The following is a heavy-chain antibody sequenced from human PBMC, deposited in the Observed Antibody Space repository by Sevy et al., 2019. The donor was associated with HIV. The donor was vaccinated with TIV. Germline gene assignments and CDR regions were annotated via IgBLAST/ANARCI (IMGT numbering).Heavy chain of an antibody. D-gene: IGHD6-13*01. CDR3: ARGRVSWQQLAQYNWFDP. J-gene: IGHJ5*02. CDR1: GGSISSYY. CDR2: IYYSGST. V-gene: IGHV4-59*01. Sequence: SETLSLTCTVSGGSISSYYWSWIRQPPGKGLEWIGYIYYSGSTNYNPSLKSRVTISVDTSKNQFSLKLSSVTAADTAVYYCARGRVSWQQLAQYNWFDPWGQGTLVTVSS.